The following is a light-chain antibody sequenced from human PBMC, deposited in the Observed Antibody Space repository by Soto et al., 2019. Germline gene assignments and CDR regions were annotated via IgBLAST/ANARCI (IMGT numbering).Light chain of an antibody. Sequence: QSALTQPASVSGSPGQSIAISCTGTGSDVGGYSYVSWYQQQPGKAPKLVISDVSNRPSGVSDRFSGSKSGNTASLTIYGLQTEDEADYYCASYTTSSTYVFGTGTRSPS. V-gene: IGLV2-14*01. CDR3: ASYTTSSTYV. CDR1: GSDVGGYSY. CDR2: DVS. J-gene: IGLJ1*01.